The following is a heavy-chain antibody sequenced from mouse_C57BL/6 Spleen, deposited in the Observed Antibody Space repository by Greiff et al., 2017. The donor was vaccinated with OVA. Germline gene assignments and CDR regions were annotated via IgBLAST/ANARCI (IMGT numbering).Heavy chain of an antibody. CDR1: GYSFTDYN. D-gene: IGHD2-4*01. Sequence: VQLKESGPELVKPGASVKISCKASGYSFTDYNMNWVKQSNGKSLEWIGVINPNYGTTSYNQKFKGKATLTVDQSSSTAYMQLNSLTSEDSAVYYCASHYDYDKDGYYFDYWGQGTTLTVSS. J-gene: IGHJ2*01. CDR2: INPNYGTT. CDR3: ASHYDYDKDGYYFDY. V-gene: IGHV1-39*01.